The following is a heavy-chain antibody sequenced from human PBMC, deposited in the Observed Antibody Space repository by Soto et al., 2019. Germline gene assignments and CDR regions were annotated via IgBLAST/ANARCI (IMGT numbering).Heavy chain of an antibody. Sequence: QLQLQESGSGLVKPSQTLFLTCTVSGGSISSGAYSWGWIRQPPGKGLEWIGYIYHTGSSYYTPSLKNRVTISVDKSKNHFSLELTSVTAADTAVYFCAKEGDYSAYDIWGQGTMVIVSS. CDR1: GGSISSGAYS. CDR3: AKEGDYSAYDI. V-gene: IGHV4-30-2*01. CDR2: IYHTGSS. D-gene: IGHD4-17*01. J-gene: IGHJ3*02.